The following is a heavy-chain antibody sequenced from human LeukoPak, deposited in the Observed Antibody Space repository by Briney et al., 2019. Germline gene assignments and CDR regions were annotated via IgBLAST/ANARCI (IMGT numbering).Heavy chain of an antibody. Sequence: GGSLRLSCAASGFTVSSNYMSWVRQAPGKGLEWVSVIYSGGSTYYADSVKGRFTISRDNSKNTLYLQMNSLRAEDTAVYYCARDRSVVDSGSYYYWGQGTLVTVSS. CDR2: IYSGGST. CDR1: GFTVSSNY. V-gene: IGHV3-53*01. J-gene: IGHJ4*02. D-gene: IGHD1-26*01. CDR3: ARDRSVVDSGSYYY.